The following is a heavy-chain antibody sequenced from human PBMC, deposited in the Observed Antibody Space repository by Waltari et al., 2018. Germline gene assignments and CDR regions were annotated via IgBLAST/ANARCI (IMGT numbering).Heavy chain of an antibody. CDR1: GGSISSSSYY. V-gene: IGHV4-39*01. CDR2: IYSSGST. CDR3: ARLEGLSCFDY. Sequence: QLQLQESGPGLVKPSETLSLTCTVSGGSISSSSYYWGWIRQPPGKGLEWIGSIYSSGSTYYNPSLKSRVTISVDTSKNQFSLKLSSVTAADTAVYYCARLEGLSCFDYWGQGTLVTVSS. D-gene: IGHD2-21*01. J-gene: IGHJ4*02.